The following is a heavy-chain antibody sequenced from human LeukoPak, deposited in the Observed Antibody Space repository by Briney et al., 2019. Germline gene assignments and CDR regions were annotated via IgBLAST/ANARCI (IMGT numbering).Heavy chain of an antibody. D-gene: IGHD3-22*01. CDR2: INHSGST. J-gene: IGHJ4*02. CDR3: VTYYFDSSGPKKNY. V-gene: IGHV4-34*01. CDR1: GGSFSGYY. Sequence: PSETLSLTCAVYGGSFSGYYWSWFRQPPGKGLEWLGEINHSGSTNYNPSLKSRVTISVDTSKKQFSLKLSSVTAADTAVYYCVTYYFDSSGPKKNYWGQGTLVTVSS.